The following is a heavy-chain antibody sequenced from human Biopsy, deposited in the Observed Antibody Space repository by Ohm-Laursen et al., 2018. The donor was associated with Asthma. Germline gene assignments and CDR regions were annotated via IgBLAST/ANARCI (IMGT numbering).Heavy chain of an antibody. Sequence: TLSLTWAVSGGSVSSGNNSWTWIRRPPGKGLEWIGYIHNSGNTNYNPSLKGRVTISLDTSKNHFSLRLSFVTAADTAVYFCARGQGRGIQLWSLDPWGQGILVTVSS. D-gene: IGHD5-18*01. J-gene: IGHJ5*02. CDR3: ARGQGRGIQLWSLDP. CDR2: IHNSGNT. CDR1: GGSVSSGNNS. V-gene: IGHV4-61*03.